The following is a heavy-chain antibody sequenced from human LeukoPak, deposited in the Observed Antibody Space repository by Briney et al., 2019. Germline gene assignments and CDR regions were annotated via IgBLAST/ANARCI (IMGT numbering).Heavy chain of an antibody. V-gene: IGHV4-59*08. J-gene: IGHJ6*02. CDR3: TSSDYDSYAMDV. CDR1: AGSISGYY. CDR2: IYYTGST. D-gene: IGHD6-6*01. Sequence: SETLSLTCTVSAGSISGYYWTWIRQPPGKGLEWIGYIYYTGSTNYNPSLRSRVAISIDTSKKQFSLKLTSVTAADTAMYYCTSSDYDSYAMDVWGQGTTVVVSS.